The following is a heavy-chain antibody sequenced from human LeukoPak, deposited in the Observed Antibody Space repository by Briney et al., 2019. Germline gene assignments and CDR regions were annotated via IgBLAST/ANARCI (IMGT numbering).Heavy chain of an antibody. J-gene: IGHJ4*02. CDR3: ARVGSTGWFQAF. CDR2: INPRSTDT. CDR1: GYTFTSYA. D-gene: IGHD6-19*01. Sequence: ASVKVSCKASGYTFTSYAMNWVRQAPGQGLEWMGWINPRSTDTKYSQKFQDRVTMTGDTSSSTAYMELNSLRVDDTAVYYCARVGSTGWFQAFWGQGTLVTVSS. V-gene: IGHV1-2*02.